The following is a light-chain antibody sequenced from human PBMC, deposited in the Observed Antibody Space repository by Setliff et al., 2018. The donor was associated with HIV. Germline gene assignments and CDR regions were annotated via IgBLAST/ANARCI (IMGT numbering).Light chain of an antibody. Sequence: QSALTQPASVSGSPGQSITISCTGTSGDVGGYNYVSWYQQHPGKAPKFMIYDVSKRPSGVSNRFSGSKSGNTASLTISGLQAEDEAGYYCSSYTSSSTYVFGTGTKVTVL. CDR2: DVS. CDR1: SGDVGGYNY. V-gene: IGLV2-14*01. J-gene: IGLJ1*01. CDR3: SSYTSSSTYV.